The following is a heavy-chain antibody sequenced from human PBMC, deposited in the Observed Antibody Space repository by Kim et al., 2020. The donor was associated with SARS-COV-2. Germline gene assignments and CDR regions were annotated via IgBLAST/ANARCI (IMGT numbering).Heavy chain of an antibody. CDR1: GFTFSNYW. CDR2: IKRDGSEK. D-gene: IGHD6-13*01. CDR3: TSWGAGNY. J-gene: IGHJ4*02. Sequence: GGSLRLSCAASGFTFSNYWMHWVRQAPGKGLEWVANIKRDGSEKYYVDSVRGRFTISRDNAQNSLFLQMNSLRVEDTAVYYCTSWGAGNYWGPGALVTVSS. V-gene: IGHV3-7*01.